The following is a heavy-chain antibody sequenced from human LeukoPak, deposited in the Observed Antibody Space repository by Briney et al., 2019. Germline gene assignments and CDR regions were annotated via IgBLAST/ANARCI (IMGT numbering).Heavy chain of an antibody. CDR2: IKQDGSEK. CDR1: GFTFSSYW. D-gene: IGHD6-13*01. Sequence: PGGSLRLSCAASGFTFSSYWMSWVRHPPGKGLEWVANIKQDGSEKYYVDSVKSRFTISRENAKNSLYLQMNSLRAEDTAVYYCARDLGIAAAGTLFDYWGQGTLVTVSS. V-gene: IGHV3-7*01. J-gene: IGHJ4*02. CDR3: ARDLGIAAAGTLFDY.